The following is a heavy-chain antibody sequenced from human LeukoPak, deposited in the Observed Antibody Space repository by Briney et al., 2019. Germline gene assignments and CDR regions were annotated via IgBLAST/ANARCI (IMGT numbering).Heavy chain of an antibody. D-gene: IGHD4-17*01. CDR3: ARDQSQFWDGDLFYY. V-gene: IGHV1-18*01. Sequence: ASVKVSCKASGYTFTSYGISWVRQAPGQGLEWMGWISAYNGNTNYAQKLQGRVTMTTDTSTSTAYMELRSLRSDDTAVYYCARDQSQFWDGDLFYYWGQGTLVTVSS. CDR2: ISAYNGNT. J-gene: IGHJ4*02. CDR1: GYTFTSYG.